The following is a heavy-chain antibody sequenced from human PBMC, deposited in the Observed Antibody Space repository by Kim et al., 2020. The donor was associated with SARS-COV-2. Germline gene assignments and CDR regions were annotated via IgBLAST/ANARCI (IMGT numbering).Heavy chain of an antibody. CDR3: VRENYWAFDI. CDR2: ISGTGTIT. Sequence: GGSLRLSCATSGFTLSLYSMNWVRQSPGKGLEWVSHISGTGTITKHADSVRGRFTISRDNAKNSLCLQMNGLRAGDTAVYYCVRENYWAFDIWGQGTMVTVSS. J-gene: IGHJ3*02. CDR1: GFTLSLYS. V-gene: IGHV3-48*04. D-gene: IGHD2-15*01.